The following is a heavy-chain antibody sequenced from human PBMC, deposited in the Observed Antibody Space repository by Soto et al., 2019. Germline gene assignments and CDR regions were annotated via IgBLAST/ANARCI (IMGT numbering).Heavy chain of an antibody. Sequence: EVQLVESGGGLVQPGGSLRLSCAASGFTFSSYWMSWVRQAPGKGLEWVANIKQDGSVKYYVDSVKGRFTISRDNAKNSLYLQMNSLRAEDTAVYYCARGAYSGWDNWFDPWGQGTLVTVSS. D-gene: IGHD6-19*01. CDR3: ARGAYSGWDNWFDP. CDR1: GFTFSSYW. J-gene: IGHJ5*02. CDR2: IKQDGSVK. V-gene: IGHV3-7*01.